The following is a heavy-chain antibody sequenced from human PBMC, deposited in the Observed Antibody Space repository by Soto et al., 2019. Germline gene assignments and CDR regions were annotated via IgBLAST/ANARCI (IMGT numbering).Heavy chain of an antibody. CDR2: IFSSGST. CDR1: GDSISVGNYY. Sequence: QVQLQESGPGLVKSSQTLSLTCSVSGDSISVGNYYWNWIRQHPGKGLEWIGYIFSSGSTYYNPSLKSRAXXXVXXSKNQFSLRLTSVTAADTSVYYCARDRCSGGSSYFNGDVDYWGQGTLVTVSS. CDR3: ARDRCSGGSSYFNGDVDY. V-gene: IGHV4-31*03. D-gene: IGHD2-15*01. J-gene: IGHJ4*02.